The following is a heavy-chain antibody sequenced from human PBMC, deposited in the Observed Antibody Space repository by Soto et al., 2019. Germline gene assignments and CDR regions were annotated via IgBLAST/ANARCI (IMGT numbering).Heavy chain of an antibody. CDR1: GFTFSSYG. V-gene: IGHV3-33*01. J-gene: IGHJ6*02. D-gene: IGHD3-3*01. CDR3: ARELYDFWSGYHRMGEGYAYYYGMDV. Sequence: PGGSLRLSCAASGFTFSSYGMHWVRQAPGKGLEWVAVIWYDGSNKYYADSVKGRFTISRDNSKNTLYLQMNSLRAEDTAVYYCARELYDFWSGYHRMGEGYAYYYGMDVWGQGTTVTVSS. CDR2: IWYDGSNK.